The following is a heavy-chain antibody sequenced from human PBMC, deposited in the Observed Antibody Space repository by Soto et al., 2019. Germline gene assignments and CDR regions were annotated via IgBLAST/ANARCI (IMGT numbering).Heavy chain of an antibody. CDR2: ISGSGGST. Sequence: LRLSCAASGFTFSSYAMSWVRQAPGKGLEWVSAISGSGGSTYYADSVKGRFTISRDNSKNTLYLQMNSLRAEDTAVYYCAKKAMVRGVTVLLFDYWGQGTLVTVSS. D-gene: IGHD3-10*01. J-gene: IGHJ4*02. CDR1: GFTFSSYA. CDR3: AKKAMVRGVTVLLFDY. V-gene: IGHV3-23*01.